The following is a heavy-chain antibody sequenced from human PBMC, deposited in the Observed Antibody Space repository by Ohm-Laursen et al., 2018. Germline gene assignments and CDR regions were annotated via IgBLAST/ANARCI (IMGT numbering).Heavy chain of an antibody. CDR2: IWDDGSNK. J-gene: IGHJ4*02. D-gene: IGHD1-26*01. Sequence: SLRLSCTASGFTFKSYGMHWVRQAPGKGLEWVAVIWDDGSNKYYGESVKGRFTISRDNSKNTLYLQMYSLRVEDTAVYHCARNWESVGAMDYWGQGTLVTVSS. CDR3: ARNWESVGAMDY. V-gene: IGHV3-33*08. CDR1: GFTFKSYG.